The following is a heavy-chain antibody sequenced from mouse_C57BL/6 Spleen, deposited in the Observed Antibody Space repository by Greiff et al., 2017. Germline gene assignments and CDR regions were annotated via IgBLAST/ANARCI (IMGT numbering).Heavy chain of an antibody. CDR3: AREGDYDAWFAY. V-gene: IGHV5-9*01. CDR2: ISGGGGNT. D-gene: IGHD2-4*01. CDR1: GFTFSSYT. J-gene: IGHJ3*01. Sequence: EVMLVESGGGLVKPGGSLKLSCAASGFTFSSYTMSWVRQTPEKRLEWVATISGGGGNTYYTDSVKGRFTISRDNAKNTLYRQMSSLRSEDTALYYCAREGDYDAWFAYWGQGTLVTVSA.